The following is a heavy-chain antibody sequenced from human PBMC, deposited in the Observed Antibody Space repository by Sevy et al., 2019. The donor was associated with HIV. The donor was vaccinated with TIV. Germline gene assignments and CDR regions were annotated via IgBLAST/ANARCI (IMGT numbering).Heavy chain of an antibody. CDR1: GYTFTGYY. J-gene: IGHJ6*02. CDR2: INPNSGGT. V-gene: IGHV1-2*02. D-gene: IGHD2-2*01. Sequence: ASVKVSCKASGYTFTGYYMHWVRQAPGQGLEWMGWINPNSGGTNYAQKFQGRVTMTRDTSISTAYMELSRLRSDDTVVYYCARDHIVVVPAALPYYYYGMDVWGQGTTVTVSS. CDR3: ARDHIVVVPAALPYYYYGMDV.